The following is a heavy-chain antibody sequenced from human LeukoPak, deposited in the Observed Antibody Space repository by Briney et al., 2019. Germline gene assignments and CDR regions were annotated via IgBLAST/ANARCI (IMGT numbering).Heavy chain of an antibody. V-gene: IGHV4-59*01. Sequence: SETLSLTFSVSGDAISNYFWTWIRQPPGKGLEWVGNVYYSGSTNYNPSLKSRVAISVDTSKNQFSLKVTSVTAADTAMYYCARDLGSGWSQEWGQGTLVTVSS. CDR1: GDAISNYF. D-gene: IGHD6-19*01. CDR3: ARDLGSGWSQE. CDR2: VYYSGST. J-gene: IGHJ4*02.